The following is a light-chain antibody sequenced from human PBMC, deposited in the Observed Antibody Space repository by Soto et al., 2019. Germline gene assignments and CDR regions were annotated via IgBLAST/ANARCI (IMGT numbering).Light chain of an antibody. V-gene: IGKV3-15*01. J-gene: IGKJ5*01. CDR2: YAS. Sequence: EIMMTQSPATLSVSPGESATLSCRASQSVRNNLAWYQHKPGQAPRLLIYYASTRSTGIPARFSGSGSGTEFTLPISSLQSEDFALYYCQQDNDWPPITFGQGTRLEIK. CDR3: QQDNDWPPIT. CDR1: QSVRNN.